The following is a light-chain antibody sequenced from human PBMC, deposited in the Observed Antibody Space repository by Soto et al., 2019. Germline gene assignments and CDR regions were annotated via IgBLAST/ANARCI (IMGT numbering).Light chain of an antibody. CDR3: QQYGRA. J-gene: IGKJ3*01. CDR2: GAS. Sequence: EIVMTQSQATLSVSPVERGRLSCRASQSVSSSYLAWYQQKPGQAPRLLIYGASSRATGIPDRFSGSGSGTDFTLTISRLEPEDFAVYYCQQYGRAFGPGTKVD. CDR1: QSVSSSY. V-gene: IGKV3-20*01.